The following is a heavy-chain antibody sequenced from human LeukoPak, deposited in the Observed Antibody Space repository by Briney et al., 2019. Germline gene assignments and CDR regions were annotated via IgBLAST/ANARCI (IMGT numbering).Heavy chain of an antibody. J-gene: IGHJ6*03. Sequence: GGSLRLSCAASGFTFSSYSMNWVRQAPGKGLEWVSYISSSSSTIYYADSVKGRFTISRDNAKNSLYLQMNSLRAEDTAVYYCARDLTGTSTPMDVWGKGTTVTVSS. CDR2: ISSSSSTI. CDR3: ARDLTGTSTPMDV. V-gene: IGHV3-48*01. CDR1: GFTFSSYS. D-gene: IGHD1-7*01.